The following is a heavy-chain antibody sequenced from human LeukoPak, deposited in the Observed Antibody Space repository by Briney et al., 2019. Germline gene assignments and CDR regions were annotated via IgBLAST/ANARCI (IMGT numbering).Heavy chain of an antibody. CDR1: GFTFSSYE. J-gene: IGHJ4*02. CDR3: ARDGGILYSSAWNDY. D-gene: IGHD6-25*01. V-gene: IGHV3-48*03. CDR2: ISSSANTI. Sequence: GGSLRLSCAASGFTFSSYEMNWVRQAPGKGLEWVSYISSSANTIYYADSVKGRFTISRGNAKNSLYLQMNSLRAEDTAVYYCARDGGILYSSAWNDYWGQGTLVTVSS.